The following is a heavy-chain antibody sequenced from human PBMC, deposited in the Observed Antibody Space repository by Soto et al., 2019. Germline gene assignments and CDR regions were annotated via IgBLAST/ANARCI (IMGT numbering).Heavy chain of an antibody. Sequence: EVQLLDSGGGLVQPGGSLRLSCAASGFTFSSSAMSWVRQAPGKGLEWVSAGSGSGGTTYYADSVRGRFTISRDNSKNTLYLQMNSLRAEDTAIYYCARWTVDTIGTSAWCHYLDPWGKGTVVTVSS. D-gene: IGHD5-18*01. V-gene: IGHV3-23*01. CDR3: ARWTVDTIGTSAWCHYLDP. J-gene: IGHJ5*02. CDR2: GSGSGGTT. CDR1: GFTFSSSA.